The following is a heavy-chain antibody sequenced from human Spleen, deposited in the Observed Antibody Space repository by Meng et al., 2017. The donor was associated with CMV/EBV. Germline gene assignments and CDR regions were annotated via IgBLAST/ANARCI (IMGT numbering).Heavy chain of an antibody. CDR3: AKDRDSYNPGWFDH. V-gene: IGHV3-23*03. D-gene: IGHD5-24*01. CDR2: LYGGGTRP. Sequence: GESLKISCAASGFTFSSYWMSWVRQAPGKGLEWVSVLYGGGTRPNCADSVKGRFIISRDNSKNTLYLQMNSLRAEDTAVYYCAKDRDSYNPGWFDHWGQGALVTVSS. J-gene: IGHJ5*02. CDR1: GFTFSSYW.